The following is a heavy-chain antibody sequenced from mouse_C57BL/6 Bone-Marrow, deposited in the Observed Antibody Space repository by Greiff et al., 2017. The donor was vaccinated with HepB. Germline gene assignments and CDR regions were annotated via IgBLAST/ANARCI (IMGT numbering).Heavy chain of an antibody. D-gene: IGHD1-1*01. J-gene: IGHJ4*01. Sequence: VQLQQSGGDLVKPGGSLKLSCAASGFTFSSYGMSWVRQTPDKRLEWVATISSGGSYTYYPDSVKGRFTISRDNAKNTLYLQMSSLKSEDTAMYYCARHTSLYYYAMDYWGQGTSVTVSS. V-gene: IGHV5-6*01. CDR1: GFTFSSYG. CDR3: ARHTSLYYYAMDY. CDR2: ISSGGSYT.